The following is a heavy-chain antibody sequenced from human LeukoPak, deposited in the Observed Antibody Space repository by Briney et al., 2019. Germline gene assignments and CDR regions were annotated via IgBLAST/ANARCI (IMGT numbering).Heavy chain of an antibody. CDR1: GFTVSSNY. Sequence: GGSLRLSCAASGFTVSSNYMSWVRQAPGKGLEWVTVIYSGGSTYYADSVKGRFTISRDNSKNTLYLQMNSLRAEDTAVYYCARDWSDWFDPWGQGTLVTVSS. J-gene: IGHJ5*02. CDR2: IYSGGST. CDR3: ARDWSDWFDP. V-gene: IGHV3-66*01.